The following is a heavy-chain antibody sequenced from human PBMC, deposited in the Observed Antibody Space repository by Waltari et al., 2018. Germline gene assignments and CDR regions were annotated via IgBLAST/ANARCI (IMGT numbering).Heavy chain of an antibody. V-gene: IGHV3-23*01. CDR1: GFPFNSYA. CDR2: LSESGESK. D-gene: IGHD3-16*01. Sequence: EVQLLESGGGLVQPGQSLIFSCAASGFPFNSYAMSWVRHAPGKGLEWVSALSESGESKYYADSVKGRFTISRDNSMNTLYLQMNNLRVEDTAVYYCARALWGGFDYWGQGTLLTVSS. CDR3: ARALWGGFDY. J-gene: IGHJ4*02.